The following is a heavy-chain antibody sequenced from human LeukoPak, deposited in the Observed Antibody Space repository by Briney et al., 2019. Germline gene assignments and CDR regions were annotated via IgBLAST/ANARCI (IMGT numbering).Heavy chain of an antibody. J-gene: IGHJ5*02. Sequence: PSETLSLTCTVSSGSISSSSYYWGWIRQPPGKGLEWIGSIYYSGSTYYNPSLKSRVTISVDTSKNQFSLKLSSVTAADTAVYYCARERYYSHWFDPWGQGTLVTVSS. V-gene: IGHV4-39*07. CDR2: IYYSGST. D-gene: IGHD2-21*01. CDR3: ARERYYSHWFDP. CDR1: SGSISSSSYY.